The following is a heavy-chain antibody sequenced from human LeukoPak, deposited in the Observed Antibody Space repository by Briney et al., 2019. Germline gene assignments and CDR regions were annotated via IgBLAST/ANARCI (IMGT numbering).Heavy chain of an antibody. D-gene: IGHD2-2*01. V-gene: IGHV3-74*01. CDR2: INSDGSST. CDR1: GFTFSSYW. Sequence: GGSLRLSCAASGFTFSSYWMHWVRQAPGKGLVWVSRINSDGSSTSYADSVKGRFTISRDSAKNTLYLQMNSLRAEDTAVYYCARGRVVVVPAAIRPLDYWGQGTLVTVSS. CDR3: ARGRVVVVPAAIRPLDY. J-gene: IGHJ4*02.